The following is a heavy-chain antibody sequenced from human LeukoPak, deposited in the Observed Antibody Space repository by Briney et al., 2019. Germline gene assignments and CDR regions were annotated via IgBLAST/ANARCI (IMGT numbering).Heavy chain of an antibody. CDR3: ARGGYSYGSLFAFDI. CDR2: INHSGST. J-gene: IGHJ3*02. V-gene: IGHV4-34*01. CDR1: GGSFSGYY. Sequence: ASETLSLTCAVYGGSFSGYYWSWIRQPPGKGLEWIGEINHSGSTNYNPSLKSRVTISVDTSKNQFSLKLSSVTAADTAVYYCARGGYSYGSLFAFDIWGQGTMVTVSS. D-gene: IGHD5-18*01.